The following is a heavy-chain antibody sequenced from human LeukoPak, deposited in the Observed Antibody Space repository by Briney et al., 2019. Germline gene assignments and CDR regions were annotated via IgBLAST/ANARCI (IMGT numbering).Heavy chain of an antibody. J-gene: IGHJ6*03. V-gene: IGHV3-23*01. Sequence: AGTLRFSCAGYGFTFSTKGMNWVRPAPGKGLEWVSAISGSGGNTSYADSVKGRFTIARDNSKNTLYLQMNSLRAEDTAVYYCAKDGSSSWFLNYYFYYMDVWGKGTTVTVSS. CDR2: ISGSGGNT. CDR3: AKDGSSSWFLNYYFYYMDV. D-gene: IGHD6-13*01. CDR1: GFTFSTKG.